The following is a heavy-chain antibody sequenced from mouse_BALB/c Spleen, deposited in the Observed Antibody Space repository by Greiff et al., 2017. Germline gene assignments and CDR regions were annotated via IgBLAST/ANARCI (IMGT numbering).Heavy chain of an antibody. V-gene: IGHV2-6-4*01. J-gene: IGHJ3*01. Sequence: QVQLKESGPGLVAPSQSLSITCTVSGFSLSRYSVHWVRQPPGKGLEWLGMIWGGGSTDYNSALKSRLSISKDNSKSQVFLKMNSLQTDDTAMYYCARNGDYDYDGRSWFAYWGQGTLVTVSA. CDR1: GFSLSRYS. CDR3: ARNGDYDYDGRSWFAY. D-gene: IGHD2-4*01. CDR2: IWGGGST.